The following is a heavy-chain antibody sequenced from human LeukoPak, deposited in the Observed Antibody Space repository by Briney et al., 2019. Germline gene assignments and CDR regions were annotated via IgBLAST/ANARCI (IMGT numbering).Heavy chain of an antibody. V-gene: IGHV4-59*01. CDR2: IYYSGST. CDR3: ARAVRSGSFDY. D-gene: IGHD3-10*01. CDR1: GGSISSYY. Sequence: SETLSLTCTVSGGSISSYYWSWIRQPPGKGLEWIGYIYYSGSTNSNPSLKSRVTISVDTSKNQFSLKLSSVTAADTAVYYCARAVRSGSFDYWGQGTLVTVSP. J-gene: IGHJ4*02.